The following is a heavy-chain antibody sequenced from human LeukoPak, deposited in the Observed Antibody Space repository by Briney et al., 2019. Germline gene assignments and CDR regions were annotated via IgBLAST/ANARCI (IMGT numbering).Heavy chain of an antibody. CDR3: ARGRGYSYGYYFDY. D-gene: IGHD5-18*01. CDR2: INHSGST. Sequence: PSETLSLTCAVYGGSFSGYYWSWIRQPPGKGLEWIGEINHSGSTNYNPSLKSRVTISVDTSKNQFSPKLSSVTAADTAVHYCARGRGYSYGYYFDYWGQGTLVTVSS. CDR1: GGSFSGYY. J-gene: IGHJ4*02. V-gene: IGHV4-34*01.